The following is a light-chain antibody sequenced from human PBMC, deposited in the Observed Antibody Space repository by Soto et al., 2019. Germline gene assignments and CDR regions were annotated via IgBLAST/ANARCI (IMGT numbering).Light chain of an antibody. CDR2: MGS. Sequence: DIVMTQSPLSLPVTPGEPASISCRSSQSLLYSNGYNYLDWYLQKPGQSPQLLIYMGSNRASGVPDRVSGSGSGTDFTLKISRVEAEDVGIYYCMQTLQTRTFGQGTEVEIK. CDR3: MQTLQTRT. J-gene: IGKJ1*01. V-gene: IGKV2-28*01. CDR1: QSLLYSNGYNY.